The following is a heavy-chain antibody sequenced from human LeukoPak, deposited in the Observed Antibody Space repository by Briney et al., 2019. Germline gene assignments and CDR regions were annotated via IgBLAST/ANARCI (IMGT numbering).Heavy chain of an antibody. V-gene: IGHV5-51*01. CDR1: GYSFTSYW. CDR2: IYPGDPDT. J-gene: IGHJ4*02. D-gene: IGHD3-3*01. Sequence: GESLKISCKGSGYSFTSYWIGWVRQMPGKGLEWMGIIYPGDPDTRYSPSFQGQVTISADKSISTAYLQWSSLKASDPAMYYCARPRYDFWSGYYHFDYWGQGTLVTVSS. CDR3: ARPRYDFWSGYYHFDY.